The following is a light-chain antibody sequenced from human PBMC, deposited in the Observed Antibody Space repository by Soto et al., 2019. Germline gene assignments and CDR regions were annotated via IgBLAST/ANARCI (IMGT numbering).Light chain of an antibody. Sequence: DIQMTQSPSSLSASIGDRVTITCQASQDISNYLNWYQHKPGKAPKLLIYDASSLETGVPSRFSGSGSGTDFTFTISSLQPEDVATYYCQQYDNLPITFGQGTRVEIK. CDR2: DAS. J-gene: IGKJ5*01. CDR1: QDISNY. CDR3: QQYDNLPIT. V-gene: IGKV1-33*01.